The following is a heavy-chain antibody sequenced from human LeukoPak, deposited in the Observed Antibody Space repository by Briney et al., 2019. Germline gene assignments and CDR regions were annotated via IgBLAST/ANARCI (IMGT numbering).Heavy chain of an antibody. CDR2: ILPIFGIA. Sequence: SVKVSCKASGGTFSSYAISWVRQAPGQGLEWMGRILPIFGIANYAQTFQGRVTITADKSMSTAYMELSSLRSEDTAVYYCAGETFAITMVRGVILHYWGQGTLVTVSS. V-gene: IGHV1-69*04. J-gene: IGHJ4*02. D-gene: IGHD3-10*01. CDR3: AGETFAITMVRGVILHY. CDR1: GGTFSSYA.